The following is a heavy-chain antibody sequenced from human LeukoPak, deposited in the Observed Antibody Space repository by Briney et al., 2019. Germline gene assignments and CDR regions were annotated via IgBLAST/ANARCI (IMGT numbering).Heavy chain of an antibody. CDR3: ARDRGYGVMWNWFDP. Sequence: GGSLRLSCAASGFTFSSYAMHWVRQAPGKGLEYVSAISSNGGSTYYANSVKGRFTISRDNSKNTLYLQMNSLRAEDTAVYYCARDRGYGVMWNWFDPWGQGTLVTVSS. CDR2: ISSNGGST. D-gene: IGHD4-17*01. V-gene: IGHV3-64*01. CDR1: GFTFSSYA. J-gene: IGHJ5*02.